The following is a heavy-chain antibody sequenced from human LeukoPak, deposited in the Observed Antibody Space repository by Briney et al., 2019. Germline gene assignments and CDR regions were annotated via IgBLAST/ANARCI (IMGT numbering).Heavy chain of an antibody. CDR1: GFSITDHH. CDR2: ISSSSSYV. Sequence: GGSLRLSCAGAGFSITDHHMDWVRQAPGKGLEWVSSISSSSSYVYYADSVKGRFTISRDNAKNSLYLQMNSLRAEDTAVYYCARVGYCSGGSCPSAVDYWGQGTLVTVSS. J-gene: IGHJ4*02. CDR3: ARVGYCSGGSCPSAVDY. D-gene: IGHD2-15*01. V-gene: IGHV3-21*01.